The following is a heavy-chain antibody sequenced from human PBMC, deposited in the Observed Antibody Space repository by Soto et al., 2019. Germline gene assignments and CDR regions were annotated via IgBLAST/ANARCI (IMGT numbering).Heavy chain of an antibody. Sequence: ASVKVSCKASGYTFTGYYMHWVRQAPGQGLEWMGWINPNSGGTNYAQKFQGRVTMTRDTSISTAYMELSRLRSDDTAVYYCARVSYYGSGNYPSPLYGMHVCGQGTTVTVSS. CDR2: INPNSGGT. CDR1: GYTFTGYY. CDR3: ARVSYYGSGNYPSPLYGMHV. J-gene: IGHJ6*02. D-gene: IGHD3-10*01. V-gene: IGHV1-2*02.